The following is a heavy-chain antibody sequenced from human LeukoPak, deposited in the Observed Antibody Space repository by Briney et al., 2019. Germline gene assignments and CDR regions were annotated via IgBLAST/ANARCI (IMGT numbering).Heavy chain of an antibody. CDR2: ISNNGGAT. D-gene: IGHD2-15*01. CDR3: ARALGSGRRHDAFDI. Sequence: GGSLRLSCAASGFTFTNYFMHWVRQAPGTGLEYVSAISNNGGATYFAKSVKDRFTISRDDFKNTLYLQMGSLRAEDMAVYYCARALGSGRRHDAFDIWGQGTMVTVSS. J-gene: IGHJ3*02. CDR1: GFTFTNYF. V-gene: IGHV3-64*01.